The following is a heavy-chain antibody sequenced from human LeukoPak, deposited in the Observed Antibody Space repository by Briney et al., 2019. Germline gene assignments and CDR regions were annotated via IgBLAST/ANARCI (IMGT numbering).Heavy chain of an antibody. CDR2: INHSGST. Sequence: PSETLSLTCAVYGGSLSGYYWSWIRQPPGKGLEWIGEINHSGSTNYNPSLKSRVTISVDTSKNQFSLKLSSVTAADTAVYYCARGRNWHDAFDIWGQGTMVTVSS. CDR1: GGSLSGYY. D-gene: IGHD1-1*01. CDR3: ARGRNWHDAFDI. V-gene: IGHV4-34*01. J-gene: IGHJ3*02.